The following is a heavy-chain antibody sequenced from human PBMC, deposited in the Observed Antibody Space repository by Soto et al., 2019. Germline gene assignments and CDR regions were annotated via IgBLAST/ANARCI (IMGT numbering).Heavy chain of an antibody. CDR1: GYTFTGYY. J-gene: IGHJ6*02. CDR2: INPNSGGT. Sequence: ASVKVSCKASGYTFTGYYMHWVRQAPGQGLEWMGWINPNSGGTNYAQKFQGWVTMTRDTSISTAYMELSRLRSDDTAVYYCARMYYYDSSGYYYGMDVWGQGTTVTVSS. V-gene: IGHV1-2*04. D-gene: IGHD3-22*01. CDR3: ARMYYYDSSGYYYGMDV.